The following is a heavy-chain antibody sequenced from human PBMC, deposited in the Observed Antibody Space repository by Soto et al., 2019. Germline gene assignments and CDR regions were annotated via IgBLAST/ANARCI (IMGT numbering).Heavy chain of an antibody. CDR3: ARGGGFCGGDCYKGGVDY. Sequence: QVQLVESGGGVVQPGTSLGLSCAVSGFTFSPYTMHWVRQAPGKGLEWVAVISYDGTGKYYADSVKGRFTISRDNSKNTLYLQMNSLRHEDTSVYYCARGGGFCGGDCYKGGVDYWGQGTLVTVSS. D-gene: IGHD2-21*02. J-gene: IGHJ4*02. CDR2: ISYDGTGK. V-gene: IGHV3-30*04. CDR1: GFTFSPYT.